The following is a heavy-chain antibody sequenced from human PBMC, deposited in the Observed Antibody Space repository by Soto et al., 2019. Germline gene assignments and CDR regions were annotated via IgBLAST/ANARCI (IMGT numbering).Heavy chain of an antibody. J-gene: IGHJ4*02. D-gene: IGHD6-19*01. V-gene: IGHV6-1*01. CDR3: ARGVAGSGFDL. CDR2: TYYRSNWRH. CDR1: GDSVSSNAAS. Sequence: SQTLSRTCAISGDSVSSNAASWNLIRSSPSRGLEWLGRTYYRSNWRHDYAVSVKSRITVNPDTSKNHFSLQLNSVTPDDTAVYYCARGVAGSGFDLWGQGTLVIVYS.